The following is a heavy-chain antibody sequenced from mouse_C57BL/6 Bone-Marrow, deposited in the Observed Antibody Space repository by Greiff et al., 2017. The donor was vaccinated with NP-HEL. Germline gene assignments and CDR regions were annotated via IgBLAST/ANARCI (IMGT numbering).Heavy chain of an antibody. V-gene: IGHV3-6*01. CDR1: GYSITSGYY. J-gene: IGHJ4*01. CDR2: ISYDGSN. D-gene: IGHD3-3*01. Sequence: ESGPGLVKPSQSLSLTCSVTGYSITSGYYWNWIRQFPGNKLEWMGYISYDGSNNYNPSLKNRISITRDTSKNQFFLKLNSVTTEDTATYYCAKGGGRRGYYAMDYWGQGTSVTVSS. CDR3: AKGGGRRGYYAMDY.